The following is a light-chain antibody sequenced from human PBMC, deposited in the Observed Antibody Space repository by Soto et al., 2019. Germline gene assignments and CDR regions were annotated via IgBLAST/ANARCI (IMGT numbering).Light chain of an antibody. J-gene: IGKJ1*01. Sequence: AIQMTQSPSSLSASVGDRVTITCRASQGISGDLGWYQQKPGKAPKLLIYAASNLQSGVPSRFSGRGSGIDFTLIINSLQPEDVATYYCLQDYSYPRTFGQGTKVEIK. CDR3: LQDYSYPRT. CDR2: AAS. CDR1: QGISGD. V-gene: IGKV1-6*01.